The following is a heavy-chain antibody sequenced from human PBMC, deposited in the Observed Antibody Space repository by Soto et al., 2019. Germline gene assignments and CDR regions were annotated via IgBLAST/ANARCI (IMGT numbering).Heavy chain of an antibody. CDR2: ISRSGGST. Sequence: GGSLRLSCAASGFTFSSYAMSWVRQAPGKGLEWVSAISRSGGSTYYADSVKGRFTVSRDNPENMLYLQMNSLRAEDTAIYFCAKGSASTYYFDSWGQGTLVTVSS. J-gene: IGHJ4*02. V-gene: IGHV3-23*01. CDR3: AKGSASTYYFDS. D-gene: IGHD6-19*01. CDR1: GFTFSSYA.